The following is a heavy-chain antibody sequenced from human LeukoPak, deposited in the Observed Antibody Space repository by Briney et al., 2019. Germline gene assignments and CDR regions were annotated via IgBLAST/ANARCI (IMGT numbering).Heavy chain of an antibody. D-gene: IGHD6-13*01. J-gene: IGHJ4*02. CDR3: ARGSSWYAYYFDY. CDR1: GGSISSGSYY. CDR2: IYTTGST. Sequence: SSETLSLTCTVSGGSISSGSYYWSWIRQPAGKGLEWIGRIYTTGSTNYNPSLKSRVAISVDTSKNQFSLKLSSVTAADTAVYYCARGSSWYAYYFDYWGQGTLVTVSS. V-gene: IGHV4-61*02.